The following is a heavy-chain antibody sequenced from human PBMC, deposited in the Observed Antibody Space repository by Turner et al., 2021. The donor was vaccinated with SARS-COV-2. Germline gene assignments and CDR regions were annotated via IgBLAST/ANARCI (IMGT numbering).Heavy chain of an antibody. J-gene: IGHJ4*02. CDR2: IRKKGYGAAT. V-gene: IGHV3-49*02. Sequence: APGKGLEWLSFIRKKGYGAATEYAASVKGRFTISRDDSKKIAYLQLNSLKIEDTAMYYCTRVDQQYYYESSGYSDYWGQGALVTV. D-gene: IGHD3-22*01. CDR3: TRVDQQYYYESSGYSDY.